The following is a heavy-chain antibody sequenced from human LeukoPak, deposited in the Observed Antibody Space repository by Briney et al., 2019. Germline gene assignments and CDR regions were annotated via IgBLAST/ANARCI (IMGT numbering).Heavy chain of an antibody. D-gene: IGHD2-2*01. Sequence: GGSPRLSCAASGFTFSSYAMSGVRHAPGKGREWVSGISTGGGITYYEVSVKGRFTISRDNSKNTLYLQMNSLRAEDTAIYSCAKDWFSHSNSWALFAFGGEGT. V-gene: IGHV3-23*01. CDR2: ISTGGGIT. CDR3: AKDWFSHSNSWALFAF. J-gene: IGHJ4*02. CDR1: GFTFSSYA.